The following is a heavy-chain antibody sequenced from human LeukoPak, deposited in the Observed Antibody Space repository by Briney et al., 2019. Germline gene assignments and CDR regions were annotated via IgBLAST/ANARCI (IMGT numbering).Heavy chain of an antibody. Sequence: GGSLRLSCAPSGFTFSSFSMNWVREAPGKGLEWLSYISGSSSIVYYGDSVKGRFTISRDNAKNSLYLQMNSLRDEDTAVYYCARDPSVAATGWGRWFDHWGLGTLVTVSS. CDR3: ARDPSVAATGWGRWFDH. CDR2: ISGSSSIV. V-gene: IGHV3-48*02. CDR1: GFTFSSFS. D-gene: IGHD6-13*01. J-gene: IGHJ5*02.